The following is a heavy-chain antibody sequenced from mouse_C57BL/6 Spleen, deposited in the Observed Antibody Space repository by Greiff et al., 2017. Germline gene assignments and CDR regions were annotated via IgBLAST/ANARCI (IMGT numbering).Heavy chain of an antibody. CDR1: GFYIKDDS. D-gene: IGHD2-3*01. Sequence: VQLQQSGAELVRPGASVKLSCTASGFYIKDDSLHWVKQRPDQGLEWIGWIDPENGDTDYASKVQGKATITTDTSSNTAYLQISSLTSEDTAVYHSTTRYDGDWYFDGWGTGTTVTVAS. V-gene: IGHV14-4*01. CDR3: TTRYDGDWYFDG. CDR2: IDPENGDT. J-gene: IGHJ1*03.